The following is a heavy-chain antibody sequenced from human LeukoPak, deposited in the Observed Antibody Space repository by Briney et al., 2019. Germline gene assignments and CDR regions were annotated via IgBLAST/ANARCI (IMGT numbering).Heavy chain of an antibody. Sequence: GGSLRLSCAASGFTFDDYAMHWVRQAPGKGLEWVSGISWNVGSIGYADSVKGRFTISRDNAKNSLYLQMNSLRAEDTALYYCAKGGEAYYYGSGSYFKHWGQGTLVTVSS. V-gene: IGHV3-9*01. D-gene: IGHD3-10*01. CDR1: GFTFDDYA. CDR3: AKGGEAYYYGSGSYFKH. CDR2: ISWNVGSI. J-gene: IGHJ1*01.